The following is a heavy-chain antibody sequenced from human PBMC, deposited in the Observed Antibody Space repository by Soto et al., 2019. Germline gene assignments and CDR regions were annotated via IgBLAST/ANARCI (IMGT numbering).Heavy chain of an antibody. CDR2: IWYNGSNK. CDR1: GFTFSRYG. CDR3: ARYLDFVDIVSSIVDHYSFSGMDV. Sequence: QVQVVESGGGVVQPGRSLRISCEVSGFTFSRYGMHWVRQAPGKGLEWVAFIWYNGSNKRYGDSVKGRFSVSSDDLKNTVYLQMKSLRVEDTGVYYCARYLDFVDIVSSIVDHYSFSGMDVWGQGTTVTVS. D-gene: IGHD2-2*03. J-gene: IGHJ6*01. V-gene: IGHV3-33*01.